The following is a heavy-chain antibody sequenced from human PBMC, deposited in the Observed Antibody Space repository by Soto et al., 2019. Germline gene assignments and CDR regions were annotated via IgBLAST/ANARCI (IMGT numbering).Heavy chain of an antibody. J-gene: IGHJ3*02. CDR3: PRDGGDIVVVPAAIRASFDI. CDR1: GGTFSSYA. Sequence: SVKVSCKASGGTFSSYAISWVRQAPGQGLEWMGGIIPIFGTANYAQKFQGRVTITADESTSTAYMELSSLRSEDTAVYYCPRDGGDIVVVPAAIRASFDIWGQRTLVTVSS. CDR2: IIPIFGTA. V-gene: IGHV1-69*13. D-gene: IGHD2-2*02.